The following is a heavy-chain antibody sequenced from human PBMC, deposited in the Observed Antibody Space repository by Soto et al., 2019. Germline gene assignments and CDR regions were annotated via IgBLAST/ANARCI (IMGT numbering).Heavy chain of an antibody. J-gene: IGHJ4*02. CDR3: ATQGSTWYNPAAGY. CDR2: FSGGST. V-gene: IGHV3-23*01. D-gene: IGHD6-13*01. Sequence: EVQLLESGGGLVQPGGSLRLSCVASGFTFSSYAVSWVRQAPGKGLEWVSTFSGGSTYNADSVKGRFTISRDNSKNTLYLQMNSLRAEDTAIYYCATQGSTWYNPAAGYWGQGTLVTVSS. CDR1: GFTFSSYA.